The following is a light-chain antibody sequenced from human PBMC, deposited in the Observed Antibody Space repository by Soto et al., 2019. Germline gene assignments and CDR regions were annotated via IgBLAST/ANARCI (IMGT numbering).Light chain of an antibody. CDR1: QDISNY. V-gene: IGKV1-33*01. CDR2: DAS. Sequence: DIQMTQSPSSLSASVGDRVTITCQASQDISNYLNWYQQKPGKAPKLLIYDASNLETGVPSRFSGSGSGTDSTFTISSLQPEDIATYYCQQYDNLLRGTFGQGTKLEIK. J-gene: IGKJ2*01. CDR3: QQYDNLLRGT.